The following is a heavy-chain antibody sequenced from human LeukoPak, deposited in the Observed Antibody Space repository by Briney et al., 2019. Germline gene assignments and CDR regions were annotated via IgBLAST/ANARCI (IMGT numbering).Heavy chain of an antibody. CDR1: GYSLTELS. J-gene: IGHJ5*02. Sequence: ASVKVSCKVSGYSLTELSMHWVRQAPGKGLEWMGGFDPEDGETIYAQKFQGRVTLTEDTSTDTAYMELSSLRSEDTAVYYCASKDLHWFDPWGQGTLVTVSS. CDR3: ASKDLHWFDP. V-gene: IGHV1-24*01. CDR2: FDPEDGET.